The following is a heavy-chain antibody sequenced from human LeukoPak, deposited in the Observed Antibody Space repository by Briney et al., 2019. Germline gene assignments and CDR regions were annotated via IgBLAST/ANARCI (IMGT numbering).Heavy chain of an antibody. CDR1: GGTFSIYA. CDR2: IIPILGIA. Sequence: ASVTVSCKASGGTFSIYAISWVRQAPGQGLEWMGRIIPILGIANYAQKFQGRVTITADKSTSTAYMELSSLRSEDTAVSYCALHDYGDHTVDYWGQGTLVTVSS. CDR3: ALHDYGDHTVDY. V-gene: IGHV1-69*04. D-gene: IGHD4-17*01. J-gene: IGHJ4*02.